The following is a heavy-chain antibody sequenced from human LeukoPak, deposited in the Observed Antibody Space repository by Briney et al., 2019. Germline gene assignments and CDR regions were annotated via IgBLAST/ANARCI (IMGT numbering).Heavy chain of an antibody. CDR1: GFTFSSYA. V-gene: IGHV3-23*01. CDR3: AKNAYSSSSLYYFDY. Sequence: GGSLRLSCAASGFTFSSYAMSWVRQAPGKGLEWVSAISGSGGSTYYADSVKGRFTISRDNSKDTLYLQMNSLRAEDTAVYYCAKNAYSSSSLYYFDYWGQGTLVTVSS. CDR2: ISGSGGST. J-gene: IGHJ4*02. D-gene: IGHD6-6*01.